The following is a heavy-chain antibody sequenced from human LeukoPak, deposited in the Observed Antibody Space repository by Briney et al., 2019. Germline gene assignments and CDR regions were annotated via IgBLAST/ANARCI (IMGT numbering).Heavy chain of an antibody. CDR1: GFTFSSYA. J-gene: IGHJ4*02. D-gene: IGHD3-16*01. V-gene: IGHV3-30*04. CDR3: ASPVTAHFDY. Sequence: PGGSLRLSCAASGFTFSSYAMHWVRQAPGKGLEWVAVISYDGSNKYYADSVKGRFTISRDNSKNTLYLQMNSLRAEDTAVYYCASPVTAHFDYWGQGTLVTVSS. CDR2: ISYDGSNK.